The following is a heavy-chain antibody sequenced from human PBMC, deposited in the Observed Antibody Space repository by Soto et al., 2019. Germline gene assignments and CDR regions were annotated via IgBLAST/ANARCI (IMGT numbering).Heavy chain of an antibody. J-gene: IGHJ4*02. Sequence: GGSLRLSCAASGFTFSSYEMNWVRQAPGKGLEWVSYISSSGSTIYYADSVKGRFTISRDNAKNSLYLQMNSLRAEDTAVYYCARDRGYYYGSGSSYWGQGTLVTVSS. CDR2: ISSSGSTI. CDR1: GFTFSSYE. D-gene: IGHD3-10*01. CDR3: ARDRGYYYGSGSSY. V-gene: IGHV3-48*03.